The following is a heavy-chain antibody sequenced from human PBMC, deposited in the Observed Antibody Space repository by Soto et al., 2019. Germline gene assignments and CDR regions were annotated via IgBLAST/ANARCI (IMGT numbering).Heavy chain of an antibody. J-gene: IGHJ6*02. CDR3: ARREGSSYAMDV. CDR1: GYIFANFW. V-gene: IGHV5-51*01. D-gene: IGHD6-6*01. CDR2: IYSGDSDI. Sequence: PGESLKISCKGSGYIFANFWIAWVRQMPGKGLEWMGIIYSGDSDIRYSPSFQGQVTFSADKSISTAYLQLSSLKASDTAIYYCARREGSSYAMDVWGQGTTVTVSS.